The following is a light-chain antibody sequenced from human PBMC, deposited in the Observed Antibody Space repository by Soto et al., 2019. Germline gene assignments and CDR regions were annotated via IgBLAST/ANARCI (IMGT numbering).Light chain of an antibody. CDR1: QSVNSGK. V-gene: IGKV3-20*01. CDR2: GAS. J-gene: IGKJ4*01. CDR3: QHSDTPPRT. Sequence: EIVLTQSPGTLSLSPGESATLSCRASQSVNSGKLVLYQQKPGQAPRLLIYGASNRATGIPDRFSGSGFGTDFTLTITRLEPEDFALYYCQHSDTPPRTFGVGTKVEIK.